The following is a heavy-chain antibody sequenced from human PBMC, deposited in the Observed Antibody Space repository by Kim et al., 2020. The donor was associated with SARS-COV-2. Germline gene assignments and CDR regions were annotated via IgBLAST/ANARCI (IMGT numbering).Heavy chain of an antibody. J-gene: IGHJ4*02. CDR3: AGHRRGWLQTIPYYFDY. CDR1: GGSISSSSYY. Sequence: SETLSLTCTVSGGSISSSSYYWGWNRQPPGKGLEWIGSIYYSGSTYYNPPLKSRVTISVDTSKNQFSLKLSSVTAADTAVYYCAGHRRGWLQTIPYYFDYWGQGTLVTVSS. CDR2: IYYSGST. V-gene: IGHV4-39*01. D-gene: IGHD5-12*01.